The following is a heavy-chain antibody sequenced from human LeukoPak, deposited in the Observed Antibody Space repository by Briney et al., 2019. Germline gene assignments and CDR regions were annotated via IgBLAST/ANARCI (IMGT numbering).Heavy chain of an antibody. D-gene: IGHD3-3*01. V-gene: IGHV3-48*01. J-gene: IGHJ3*02. CDR1: GFTFTMFG. Sequence: GGSLRLSCAAPGFTFTMFGMNWVRQAPGKGLEWVSYIDARSGIVYYADSVQGRFTISRDDAKDSVFLQMNSLRVDDTAVYYCARTYDFGRGPPGDAFDNWGQGTLVTVPS. CDR2: IDARSGIV. CDR3: ARTYDFGRGPPGDAFDN.